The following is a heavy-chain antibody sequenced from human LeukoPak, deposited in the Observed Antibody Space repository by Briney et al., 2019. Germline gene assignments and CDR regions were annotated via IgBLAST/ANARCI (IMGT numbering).Heavy chain of an antibody. V-gene: IGHV3-21*01. CDR3: ARDLSSNYDYVWGSYLPSYYFDY. CDR1: GFTFSSYS. CDR2: ISSSSSYI. J-gene: IGHJ4*02. D-gene: IGHD3-16*02. Sequence: PGGSLRLSCAASGFTFSSYSMNWVRQAPGKGLEWVSSISSSSSYIYYADSVKGRFAISRDNAKNSLYLQMSSLRAEDTAVYYCARDLSSNYDYVWGSYLPSYYFDYWGQGTLVTVSS.